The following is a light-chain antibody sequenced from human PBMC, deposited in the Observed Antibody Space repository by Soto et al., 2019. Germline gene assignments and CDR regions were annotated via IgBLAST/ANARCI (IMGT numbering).Light chain of an antibody. J-gene: IGLJ2*01. CDR1: SSNIESNA. Sequence: QSVLTQPPSASGTPGQRVTISCSGSSSNIESNAVNWYQHLPGTAPKLLIYRNSQRPSGVPDRFSGSKSGTSASLVISGLQSEDEADYYCEAWDDSLTGPGFGGGTKVTVL. V-gene: IGLV1-44*01. CDR3: EAWDDSLTGPG. CDR2: RNS.